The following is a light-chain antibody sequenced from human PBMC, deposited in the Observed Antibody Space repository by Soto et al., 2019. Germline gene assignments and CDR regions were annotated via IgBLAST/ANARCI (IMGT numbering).Light chain of an antibody. CDR1: QSISSW. CDR3: QHYNSYRT. J-gene: IGKJ1*01. CDR2: DAS. V-gene: IGKV1-5*01. Sequence: DIQMTQSPSTQSASVGDRVTMTCRASQSISSWLAWYQQKPGKAPKLLIYDASSLESGVPSRFSGSGSGTEFTLTISSLQPDDFATYYCQHYNSYRTFGQGTKVEIK.